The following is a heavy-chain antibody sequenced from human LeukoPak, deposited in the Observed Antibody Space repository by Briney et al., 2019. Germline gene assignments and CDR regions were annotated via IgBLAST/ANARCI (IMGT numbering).Heavy chain of an antibody. CDR1: GFTFSTYS. CDR2: ISKSISTV. V-gene: IGHV3-48*02. Sequence: GGSLRLSCAASGFTFSTYSMNWVRQAPGKGLEWISYISKSISTVFYADSVRGRFTISRDNAKNSLYLQMNSLRDEDTAVYYCARVKTKSAYEPFDPWGQGTLVTVSS. CDR3: ARVKTKSAYEPFDP. J-gene: IGHJ5*02. D-gene: IGHD3-22*01.